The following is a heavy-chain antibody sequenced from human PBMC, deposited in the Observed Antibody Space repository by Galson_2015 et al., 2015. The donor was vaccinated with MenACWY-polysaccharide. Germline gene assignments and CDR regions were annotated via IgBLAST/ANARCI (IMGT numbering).Heavy chain of an antibody. CDR2: ISGSGDGT. V-gene: IGHV3-23*01. D-gene: IGHD2-15*01. CDR1: GFAFSTYG. J-gene: IGHJ4*02. Sequence: SLRLSCAASGFAFSTYGMSWVRQAPGEGLEWVSSISGSGDGTYYADSVKGRFTISRDNSRNTMFLQMNSLRGDDMAVYYCARDHLNCRGGSCHGDYWGQGTLVTVSS. CDR3: ARDHLNCRGGSCHGDY.